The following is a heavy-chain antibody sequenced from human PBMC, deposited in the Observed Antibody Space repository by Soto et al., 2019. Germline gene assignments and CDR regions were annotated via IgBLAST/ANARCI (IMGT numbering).Heavy chain of an antibody. J-gene: IGHJ6*02. CDR2: MNPNSGNT. CDR1: GYTFTSYD. V-gene: IGHV1-8*01. CDR3: ARGGEDYYYYYGMDV. Sequence: ASVKVSCKASGYTFTSYDINWVRQATGQGLEWMGWMNPNSGNTGYAQKFQGRVTMTRNTSISTAYMELSSLRSEDTAVYYCARGGEDYYYYYGMDVWGQGTTVTVSS.